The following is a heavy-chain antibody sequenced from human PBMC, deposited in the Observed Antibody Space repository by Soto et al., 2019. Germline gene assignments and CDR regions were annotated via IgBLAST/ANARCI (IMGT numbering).Heavy chain of an antibody. J-gene: IGHJ6*02. CDR2: IDPSDSYT. V-gene: IGHV5-10-1*01. D-gene: IGHD6-13*01. CDR3: ARQDSSSWDAAYYYHGMDV. Sequence: GESLKISCKGSGYSFTSYWISWVRQMPGKGLEWMGRIDPSDSYTNYSPSFQGHVTISADKSISTAYLQWSSLKASDTAMYYCARQDSSSWDAAYYYHGMDVSGQGTTLTVSS. CDR1: GYSFTSYW.